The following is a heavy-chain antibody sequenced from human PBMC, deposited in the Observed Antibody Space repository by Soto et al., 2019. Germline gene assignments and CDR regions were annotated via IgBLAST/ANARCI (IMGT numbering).Heavy chain of an antibody. CDR3: ARRPYSSSWYNWFDP. J-gene: IGHJ5*02. V-gene: IGHV1-69*02. CDR1: GGTFSSYT. D-gene: IGHD6-13*01. Sequence: QVQLVQSGAEVKKPGSSVKVSCKASGGTFSSYTISWVRQAPGQGLEWMGRIIPILGIANYAQKFQGRVTITADKSTSTAYMELSSPRSEDTAVYYCARRPYSSSWYNWFDPWGQGTLVTVSS. CDR2: IIPILGIA.